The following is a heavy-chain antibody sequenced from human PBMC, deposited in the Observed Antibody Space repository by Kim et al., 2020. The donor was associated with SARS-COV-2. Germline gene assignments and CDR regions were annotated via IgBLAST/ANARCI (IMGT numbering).Heavy chain of an antibody. D-gene: IGHD5-18*01. J-gene: IGHJ4*02. CDR3: ARQGSGYSYGLVVDY. CDR1: GYSFTSYW. Sequence: GESLKISCKGSGYSFTSYWIGWVRQMPGKGLEWMGIIYPGDSDTRYSPSFQGQVTISADRSISTVYLQWSSLKASDTAMYYCARQGSGYSYGLVVDYWGQGTLVTVSS. CDR2: IYPGDSDT. V-gene: IGHV5-51*01.